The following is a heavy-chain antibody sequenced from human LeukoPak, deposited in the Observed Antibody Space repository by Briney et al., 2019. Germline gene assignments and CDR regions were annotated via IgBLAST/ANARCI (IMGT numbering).Heavy chain of an antibody. Sequence: GGSLRLSCAASGFTFSSYWMSWVRQAPGKGLEWVANIKQDGSEKYYVDSVKGRFIISRDNAKNSLYLQMNSLRAEDTAVYYCTKGAFRDQVQGYYYMDVWGKGTTVTVSS. CDR2: IKQDGSEK. V-gene: IGHV3-7*01. CDR1: GFTFSSYW. CDR3: TKGAFRDQVQGYYYMDV. J-gene: IGHJ6*03. D-gene: IGHD3-10*01.